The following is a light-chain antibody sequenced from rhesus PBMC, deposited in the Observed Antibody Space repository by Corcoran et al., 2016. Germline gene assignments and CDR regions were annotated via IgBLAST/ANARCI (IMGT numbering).Light chain of an antibody. V-gene: IGKV1-44*03. CDR3: QQHNSHPRT. CDR1: QTISSS. CDR2: ASS. J-gene: IGKJ1*01. Sequence: DIQMTQSPSSLSASVGDRVTITCRASQTISSSLAWYQQKPGKVPKLLIYASSTLPSGVPSRFSGSGSRTDFTRTLSSLQPEDFATYYGQQHNSHPRTFGQGTKVEIK.